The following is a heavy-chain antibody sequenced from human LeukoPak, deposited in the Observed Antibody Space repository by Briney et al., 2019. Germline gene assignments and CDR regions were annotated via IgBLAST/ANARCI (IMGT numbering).Heavy chain of an antibody. CDR3: ARGGYSYYFDY. J-gene: IGHJ4*02. V-gene: IGHV3-21*01. Sequence: GGSLRLSCAASGFTLSSYSMNWVRQAPGKGLEWVSSISSSSSYIYYADSVKGRSTISRDNAKNSLYLQMNSLRAEDTAVYYCARGGYSYYFDYWGQGTLVTVSS. D-gene: IGHD5-18*01. CDR2: ISSSSSYI. CDR1: GFTLSSYS.